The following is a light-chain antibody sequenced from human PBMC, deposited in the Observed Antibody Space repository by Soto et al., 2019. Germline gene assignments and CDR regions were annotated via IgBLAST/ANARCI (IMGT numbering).Light chain of an antibody. CDR3: QHRAFYSG. CDR2: DAS. V-gene: IGKV3-11*01. CDR1: QYISNF. Sequence: EIVLTQSPATLSLSPGERATLSCRASQYISNFLAWYQQKPGQAPRLLIYDASNRATGIPARFSGSGSGTDFTLTISSLEPEDFAVYYCQHRAFYSGFGQGTKLEIK. J-gene: IGKJ2*03.